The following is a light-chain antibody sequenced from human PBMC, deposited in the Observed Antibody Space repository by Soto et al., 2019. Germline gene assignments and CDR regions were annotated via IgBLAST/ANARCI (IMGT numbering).Light chain of an antibody. V-gene: IGKV1-39*01. J-gene: IGKJ4*01. CDR3: QQAYIVPLT. CDR2: AAS. Sequence: DIQMTQSPSSLSASVGDRVTITCRASQSISTYLNWYQQKPGKAPNLLIYAASTLQSGVSSRFSGSGSGAEFTLSISSLQPEDFPTYYCQQAYIVPLTFGGGTKVEIK. CDR1: QSISTY.